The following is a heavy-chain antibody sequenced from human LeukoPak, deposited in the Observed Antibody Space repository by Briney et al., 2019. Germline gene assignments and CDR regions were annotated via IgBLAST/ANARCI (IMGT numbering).Heavy chain of an antibody. CDR3: ARDVLYYYGSGSSAGWFDP. CDR1: GFTFSSYS. CDR2: ISSSSSYI. Sequence: GGSLRLSCAASGFTFSSYSMNWVRQAPGKGLEWVSSISSSSSYIYYADSVKGRFTISRDNAKNSLYLQMNSLRDEDTAVYYCARDVLYYYGSGSSAGWFDPWGQGTLVTVSS. J-gene: IGHJ5*02. D-gene: IGHD3-10*01. V-gene: IGHV3-21*01.